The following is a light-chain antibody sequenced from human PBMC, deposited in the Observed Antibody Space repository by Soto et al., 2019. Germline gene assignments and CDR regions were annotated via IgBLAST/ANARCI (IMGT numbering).Light chain of an antibody. J-gene: IGLJ1*01. V-gene: IGLV2-23*02. CDR1: SSDIGTYNL. CDR2: EVN. Sequence: QSALAQPASVSGSPGQSITISCTGTSSDIGTYNLVSWYQQHPGKAPKLMIYEVNKRPSGVSDRFSGSKSDNTASLTISGLQAEDEADYYCCSYAGSSTLYVFGTGTKVTVL. CDR3: CSYAGSSTLYV.